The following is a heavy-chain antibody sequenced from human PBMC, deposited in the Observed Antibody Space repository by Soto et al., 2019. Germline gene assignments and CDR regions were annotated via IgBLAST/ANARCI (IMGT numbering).Heavy chain of an antibody. Sequence: QVRLVESGGGVVQPGRSLRLSCAASGFTFSSYVIHWVRQAPGKGLEWVAVISYDGSNKYYADSVKGRFTISTDNSTNTLYLQMNSMIAEDTAVYYCARGTLYGLGYSSGWPNFDYWGQGTVVTVSS. D-gene: IGHD6-19*01. CDR3: ARGTLYGLGYSSGWPNFDY. V-gene: IGHV3-30-3*01. CDR2: ISYDGSNK. CDR1: GFTFSSYV. J-gene: IGHJ4*02.